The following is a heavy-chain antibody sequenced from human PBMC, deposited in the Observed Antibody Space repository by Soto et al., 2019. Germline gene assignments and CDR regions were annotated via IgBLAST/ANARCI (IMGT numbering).Heavy chain of an antibody. V-gene: IGHV4-4*07. CDR3: ARARRLENWFDP. J-gene: IGHJ5*02. CDR1: GGSLFSYY. D-gene: IGHD5-12*01. CDR2: INSDGNT. Sequence: TLSLTWPVSGGSLFSYYCIWIRQPAGGGLEWIGRINSDGNTNYSPSLKSRVTMSVDPSRKHFSLNLTSVTAADTASYFCARARRLENWFDPWGPGIQVPVPS.